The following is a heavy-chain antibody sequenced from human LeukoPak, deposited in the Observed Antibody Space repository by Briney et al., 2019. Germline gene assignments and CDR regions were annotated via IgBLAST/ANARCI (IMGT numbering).Heavy chain of an antibody. J-gene: IGHJ5*02. CDR2: IYYSGST. Sequence: SQTLSLTCTVSGDSISSGGYYWSWIRQHPGKGLEWIGYIYYSGSTYYNPSLKSRVTISVDTSKNQFSLKLSSVTAADTAVYYCASGPRNWFDPWGQGTLVTVSS. V-gene: IGHV4-31*03. CDR3: ASGPRNWFDP. CDR1: GDSISSGGYY.